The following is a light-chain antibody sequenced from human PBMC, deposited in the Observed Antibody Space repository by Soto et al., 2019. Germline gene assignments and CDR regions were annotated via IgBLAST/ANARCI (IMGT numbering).Light chain of an antibody. J-gene: IGKJ1*01. CDR1: HSISSW. CDR3: QQYNSYSAGR. CDR2: DAS. V-gene: IGKV1-5*02. Sequence: DIQMRHYPTTLAACGEGIEIFVCRARHSISSWLAWYQQKPGKAPKLLIYDASSLESGVPSRFSGSGSGTEFSLSISITQLDEFTTYYCQQYNSYSAGRCGQGTKVDIK.